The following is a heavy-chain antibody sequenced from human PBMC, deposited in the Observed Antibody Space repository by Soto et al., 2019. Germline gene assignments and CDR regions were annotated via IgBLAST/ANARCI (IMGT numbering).Heavy chain of an antibody. V-gene: IGHV3-23*01. CDR2: ISGSDGKT. CDR1: GFSFGSYA. Sequence: GGSLRLSCAASGFSFGSYALSWVRQAPGKGLEWVSTISGSDGKTFYADAVKGRFSVSRDTSQNTLYLQMNSLRADDTAIYYCARWSYLDYWGQGTRVTVSS. CDR3: ARWSYLDY. D-gene: IGHD3-3*01. J-gene: IGHJ4*02.